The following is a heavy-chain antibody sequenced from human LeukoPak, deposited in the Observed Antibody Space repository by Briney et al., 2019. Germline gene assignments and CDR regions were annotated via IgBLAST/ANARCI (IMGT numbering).Heavy chain of an antibody. CDR2: ISASSTYI. J-gene: IGHJ4*02. D-gene: IGHD3-22*01. CDR3: AKLDYYDSSGPFDY. CDR1: EFSFTTYN. V-gene: IGHV3-21*01. Sequence: PGGSLRLSCAASEFSFTTYNINWVRQAPGKGLEWVSSISASSTYIYYADSVKGRFTISRDNAKNSLFLQMNNLRAEDTAVYYCAKLDYYDSSGPFDYWGRGTLVTVSS.